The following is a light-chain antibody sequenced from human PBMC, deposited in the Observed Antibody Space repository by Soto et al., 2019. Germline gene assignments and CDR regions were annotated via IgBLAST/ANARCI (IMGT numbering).Light chain of an antibody. Sequence: IVLTQSPGTLSLSPGERATLSCRASQSVSSSYLAWDQQKPGQAPRLLIYGSSNRATGIPARFSGSGSGTDFTLIISRLEPEDFAVYYCQLYGSSPPWTVGQGTKVEIK. CDR1: QSVSSSY. J-gene: IGKJ1*01. V-gene: IGKV3-20*01. CDR2: GSS. CDR3: QLYGSSPPWT.